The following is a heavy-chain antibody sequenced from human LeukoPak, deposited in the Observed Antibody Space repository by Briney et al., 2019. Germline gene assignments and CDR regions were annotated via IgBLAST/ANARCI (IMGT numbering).Heavy chain of an antibody. CDR2: ISQDGSGI. CDR1: GFTFSNYW. V-gene: IGHV3-7*01. Sequence: GGSLRLSCAASGFTFSNYWMSWVRQAPGKGLEWLANISQDGSGIYYADSVKGRFTISRDNGKKSLYLQMNSLRADDTAVYYCARDQASMKVVRTTNGYVDLWGRGTLVTVSS. J-gene: IGHJ2*01. CDR3: ARDQASMKVVRTTNGYVDL. D-gene: IGHD3-22*01.